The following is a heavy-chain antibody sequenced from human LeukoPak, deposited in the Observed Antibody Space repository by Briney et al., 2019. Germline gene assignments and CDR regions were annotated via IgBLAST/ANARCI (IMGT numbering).Heavy chain of an antibody. CDR3: ARVYQSAEYYFDY. J-gene: IGHJ4*02. Sequence: SETLSLTCTVSGVSIDSYYWSSIRQPPGKGLEWIGYIYYTGSTEYHPSLKSRVTISLDTSKNQFSLKLTSVTAADTAVYYCARVYQSAEYYFDYWGQGNLVSVSS. CDR2: IYYTGST. CDR1: GVSIDSYY. V-gene: IGHV4-59*01. D-gene: IGHD2-2*01.